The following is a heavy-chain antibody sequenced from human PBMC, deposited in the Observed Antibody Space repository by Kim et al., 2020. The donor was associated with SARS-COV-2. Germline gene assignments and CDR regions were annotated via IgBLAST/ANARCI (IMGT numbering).Heavy chain of an antibody. D-gene: IGHD1-20*01. Sequence: SETLSLTCTVSGGSVSRYYWNWNRQSAGEGLEWIGRIYSSGSTNYNPSLKSRVTMSLDTSKRQFSLKLTSVTAADTAVYYCARDGSNFHFDQWGQGTLVT. CDR1: GGSVSRYY. CDR2: IYSSGST. V-gene: IGHV4-4*07. CDR3: ARDGSNFHFDQ. J-gene: IGHJ4*02.